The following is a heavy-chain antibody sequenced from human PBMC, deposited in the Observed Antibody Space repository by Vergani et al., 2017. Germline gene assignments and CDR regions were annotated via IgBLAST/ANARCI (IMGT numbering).Heavy chain of an antibody. V-gene: IGHV1-69*08. D-gene: IGHD6-19*01. Sequence: QVQLVQSGAEVKKPGSSVKVSCKASGGTFSSYTISWVRQAPGQGLEWMGRIIPILGIANYAQKFQGRVTITADKSTSTAYMELSSLRSEDTAVYYCARDREVIAVAGDDYWGQGTLVTVSS. CDR2: IIPILGIA. CDR1: GGTFSSYT. CDR3: ARDREVIAVAGDDY. J-gene: IGHJ4*02.